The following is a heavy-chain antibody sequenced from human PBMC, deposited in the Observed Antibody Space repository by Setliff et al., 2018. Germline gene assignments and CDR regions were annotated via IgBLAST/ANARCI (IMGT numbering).Heavy chain of an antibody. J-gene: IGHJ5*02. Sequence: ASVKVSCKASGATFSSYAISWVRQAPGQGLEWMGMIIPIFGTANYAQKFQGRVTITADKSTSTAYMELSSLRSEDTAVYYCARAPSSTVINWFDPWGHGTQVTVSS. V-gene: IGHV1-69*06. CDR1: GATFSSYA. D-gene: IGHD3-22*01. CDR2: IIPIFGTA. CDR3: ARAPSSTVINWFDP.